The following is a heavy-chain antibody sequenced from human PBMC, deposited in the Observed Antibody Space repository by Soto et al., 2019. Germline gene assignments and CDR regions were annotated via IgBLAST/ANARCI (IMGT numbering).Heavy chain of an antibody. CDR2: LYNSGST. J-gene: IGHJ6*02. Sequence: SETLSLTCTVSGGSVSSYYWNWIRQPPGKGLEWIGYLYNSGSTDYNPSLKSRVTISVDTSKNQFSLKLSSVTAADTAVYYCARGGQAYYFGMDVWGQGTTVTVS. D-gene: IGHD3-10*01. V-gene: IGHV4-59*02. CDR1: GGSVSSYY. CDR3: ARGGQAYYFGMDV.